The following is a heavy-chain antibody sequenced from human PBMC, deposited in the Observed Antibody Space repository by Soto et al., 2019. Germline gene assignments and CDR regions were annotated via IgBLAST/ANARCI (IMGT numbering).Heavy chain of an antibody. D-gene: IGHD4-17*01. J-gene: IGHJ3*02. CDR1: GYTLTSYD. V-gene: IGHV1-8*01. Sequence: GASVKVSCKASGYTLTSYDIDWVRQATGQGLEWMGWMNPNSGNTGYAQKFQGRVTMTRNTSISTAYMELSSLRSEDTAVYYCARGRSTVTTWGAFDIWGQGTMVTVSS. CDR3: ARGRSTVTTWGAFDI. CDR2: MNPNSGNT.